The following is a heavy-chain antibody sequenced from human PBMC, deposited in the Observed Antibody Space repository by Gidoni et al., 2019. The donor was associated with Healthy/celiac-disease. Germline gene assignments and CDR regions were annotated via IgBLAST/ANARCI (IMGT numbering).Heavy chain of an antibody. CDR2: IYDSGST. D-gene: IGHD1-26*01. V-gene: IGHV4-59*01. CDR3: ARAPRYGGLDY. CDR1: GGSISSYY. Sequence: QVQLQESGPGLVKPSETLSLTCTVSGGSISSYYWSWIRQPPGKGLEWIGYIYDSGSTNYNPSLKSRVTISVDTSKNQFSLKLSSVTAADTAVYYCARAPRYGGLDYWGQGTLVTVSS. J-gene: IGHJ4*02.